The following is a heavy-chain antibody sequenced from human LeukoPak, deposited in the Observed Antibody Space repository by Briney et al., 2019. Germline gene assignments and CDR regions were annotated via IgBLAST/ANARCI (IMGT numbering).Heavy chain of an antibody. D-gene: IGHD5-12*01. CDR1: GFTFSSFW. Sequence: GGSLRLSCAASGFTFSSFWMSWVRQAPGKGLEWVANIRKDGSLQYYVDSVEGRFTISRDNAKNSLYLQMNSLRAEDTAVYYCAKDQDIVATIPLGYWGQGTLVTVSS. J-gene: IGHJ4*02. CDR3: AKDQDIVATIPLGY. CDR2: IRKDGSLQ. V-gene: IGHV3-7*01.